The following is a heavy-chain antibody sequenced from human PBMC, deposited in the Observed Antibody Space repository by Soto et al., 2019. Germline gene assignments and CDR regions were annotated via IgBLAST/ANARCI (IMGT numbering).Heavy chain of an antibody. Sequence: ASVKVCSKASGYTFTSYSMHWVRQAPGQRLEWMGWINAGNGNTKYSQKFQGRVTITRDTSASTAYMELSSLRSEDTAVYYCARDKLERSSGVYYYYGMDVWGQGTTVTVSS. J-gene: IGHJ6*02. D-gene: IGHD6-19*01. CDR3: ARDKLERSSGVYYYYGMDV. CDR2: INAGNGNT. V-gene: IGHV1-3*01. CDR1: GYTFTSYS.